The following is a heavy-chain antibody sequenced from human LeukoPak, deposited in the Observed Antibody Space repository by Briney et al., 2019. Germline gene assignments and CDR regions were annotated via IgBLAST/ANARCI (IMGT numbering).Heavy chain of an antibody. Sequence: PGGSLRLSCAASGFTFSNVWMSWVRQAPGKGLEWVGRIKSKTDGGTTDYAAPVKGRFTISRDDSKNTLYLQMNSLRTEDTAVYYCTTQAFVAVRQRVDYWGQGTLVIVSS. CDR2: IKSKTDGGTT. CDR1: GFTFSNVW. J-gene: IGHJ4*02. V-gene: IGHV3-15*01. D-gene: IGHD2-15*01. CDR3: TTQAFVAVRQRVDY.